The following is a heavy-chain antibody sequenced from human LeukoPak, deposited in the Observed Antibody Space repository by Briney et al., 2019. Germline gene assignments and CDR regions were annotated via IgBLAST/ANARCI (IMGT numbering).Heavy chain of an antibody. CDR3: ARDPTELQLLSYYFDY. CDR2: ISFSGTTT. Sequence: GGSLRPSCAASGITFSSYSMSWVRQAPGKGLEWVSSISFSGTTTYYADSVKGRFTVSRNNSKNTLYLQMDGLRAEDAAVYYCARDPTELQLLSYYFDYWGQGTLVAVSS. D-gene: IGHD2-2*01. CDR1: GITFSSYS. J-gene: IGHJ4*02. V-gene: IGHV3-23*01.